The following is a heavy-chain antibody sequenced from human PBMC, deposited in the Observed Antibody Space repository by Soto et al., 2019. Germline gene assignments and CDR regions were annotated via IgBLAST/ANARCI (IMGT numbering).Heavy chain of an antibody. Sequence: QVQLVQSGAEVKKPGSSVKVSCKASGGTFSSYAISWVRQAPGQGLEWMGGIIPIFGTANYAQKFQGRVKITADNSTSTGYMELSSLRSDDTAVYYCAGALIYGYSMGLIYFDYWGQGTLVNVSS. J-gene: IGHJ4*02. D-gene: IGHD5-18*01. CDR3: AGALIYGYSMGLIYFDY. CDR2: IIPIFGTA. V-gene: IGHV1-69*06. CDR1: GGTFSSYA.